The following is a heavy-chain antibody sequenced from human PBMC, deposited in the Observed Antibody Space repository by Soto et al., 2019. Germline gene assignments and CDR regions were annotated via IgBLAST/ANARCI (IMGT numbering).Heavy chain of an antibody. J-gene: IGHJ4*02. CDR2: ISSSSSTI. D-gene: IGHD4-17*01. CDR3: ARDYVGYGGTRFDY. CDR1: GFTFSSYS. V-gene: IGHV3-48*02. Sequence: GGSLRLSCAASGFTFSSYSMNWVRQAPGKGLGWVSYISSSSSTIYYADSVKGRFTISRDNAKNSLYLQMNSLRDEDTAVYYCARDYVGYGGTRFDYWGQGTLVTVSS.